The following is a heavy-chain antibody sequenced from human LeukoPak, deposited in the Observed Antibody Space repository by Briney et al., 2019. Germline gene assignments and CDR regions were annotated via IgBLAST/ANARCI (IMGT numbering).Heavy chain of an antibody. V-gene: IGHV4-61*02. Sequence: SETLSLTCTVSGGSISRGSYYWSWVRQPAGKGLEWIGRIYTSGSTNYNPSLKSRVTISVDTSKNQFSLKLSSVTAADTAVYYCARGPYDILTGYSQGYMDVWGKGTTVTVSS. CDR1: GGSISRGSYY. D-gene: IGHD3-9*01. J-gene: IGHJ6*03. CDR2: IYTSGST. CDR3: ARGPYDILTGYSQGYMDV.